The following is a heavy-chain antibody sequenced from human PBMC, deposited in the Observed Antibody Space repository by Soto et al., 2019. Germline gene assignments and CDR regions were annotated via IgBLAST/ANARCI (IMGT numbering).Heavy chain of an antibody. CDR1: GYIFTSYY. J-gene: IGHJ2*01. CDR3: ARDVLGSGWAHPSYFDL. V-gene: IGHV1-46*01. Sequence: GASVKVSCKASGYIFTSYYIHWVRQAPGQGLEWMGLINPSGGTTNYAQKFQGRVTMTRDTSTSTVHMELSSLRSEDTAVYYCARDVLGSGWAHPSYFDLWGRGTLVTVSS. D-gene: IGHD6-19*01. CDR2: INPSGGTT.